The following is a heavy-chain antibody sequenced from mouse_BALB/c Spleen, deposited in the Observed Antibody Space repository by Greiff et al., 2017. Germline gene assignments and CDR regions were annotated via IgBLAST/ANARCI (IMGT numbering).Heavy chain of an antibody. J-gene: IGHJ4*01. CDR2: ISNLAYSI. CDR3: ARDNYGNYGYAMDY. D-gene: IGHD2-1*01. CDR1: GFTFSDYG. V-gene: IGHV5-15*02. Sequence: EVMLVESGGGLVQPGGSRKLSCAASGFTFSDYGMAWVRQAPGKGPEWVAFISNLAYSIYYADTVTGRFTISRENAKNTLYLEMSSLRSEDTAMYYCARDNYGNYGYAMDYWGQGTSVTVSS.